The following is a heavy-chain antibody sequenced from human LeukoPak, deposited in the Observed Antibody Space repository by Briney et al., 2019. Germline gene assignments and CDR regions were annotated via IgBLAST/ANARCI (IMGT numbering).Heavy chain of an antibody. CDR2: IKQDGSEK. V-gene: IGHV3-7*01. CDR3: AREWQGGIAAAGTRIEGDY. Sequence: GGSLRLSCATSGFTFVDYGLTWVRQAPGKGLEWVANIKQDGSEKNYVDSVKGRFTISRDNAENSLFLQMNSLRVEDTAVYYCAREWQGGIAAAGTRIEGDYWGQGTLVAVSS. CDR1: GFTFVDYG. D-gene: IGHD6-13*01. J-gene: IGHJ4*02.